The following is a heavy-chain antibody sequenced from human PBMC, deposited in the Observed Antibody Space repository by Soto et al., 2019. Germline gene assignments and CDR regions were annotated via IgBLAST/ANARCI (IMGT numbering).Heavy chain of an antibody. J-gene: IGHJ6*02. CDR1: GYSFTSYW. CDR3: ARHGGDYDRNYYGMDV. V-gene: IGHV5-10-1*01. CDR2: LDPRDSYT. Sequence: GESLKISCKGSGYSFTSYWISWVRQMPGKGLEWMGRLDPRDSYTNYSPSFQGHVTISADKSISTAYLQWSSLKASDTAMYYCARHGGDYDRNYYGMDVWGQGDTVTVSS. D-gene: IGHD4-17*01.